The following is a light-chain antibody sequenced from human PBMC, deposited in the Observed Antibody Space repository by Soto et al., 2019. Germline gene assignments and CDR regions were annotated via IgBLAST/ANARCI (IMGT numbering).Light chain of an antibody. Sequence: DIQMTQSPSTLSASIGDRVTITCRASQSMSSWLAWYQQKPGKAPKLLIYMASNLQSGVPSRFSGSGSGTEFTLTISSLQPDDFATYYCQHYNDYSRIFGQGTKVAIK. CDR1: QSMSSW. CDR3: QHYNDYSRI. V-gene: IGKV1-5*03. CDR2: MAS. J-gene: IGKJ1*01.